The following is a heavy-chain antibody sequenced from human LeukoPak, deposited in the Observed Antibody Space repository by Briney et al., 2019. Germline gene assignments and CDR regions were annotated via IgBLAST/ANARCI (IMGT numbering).Heavy chain of an antibody. CDR2: ILFDGSSK. CDR1: GFTFSSYV. CDR3: AREGARRDGYNSGLDY. D-gene: IGHD5-24*01. J-gene: IGHJ4*02. V-gene: IGHV3-30*04. Sequence: PGGSLRLYCAAAGFTFSSYVMHWIRQAPGPGLAWAAVILFDGSSKYYADYVKGRFTISRDNSKNTLYLQVNSLRAEDTAVYYCAREGARRDGYNSGLDYWGQGTLVTVSS.